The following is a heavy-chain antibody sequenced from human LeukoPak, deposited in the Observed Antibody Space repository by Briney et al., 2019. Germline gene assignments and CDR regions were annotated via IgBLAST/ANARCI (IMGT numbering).Heavy chain of an antibody. J-gene: IGHJ4*02. Sequence: ASVKVSCKASGYTFTGNYIICVRQAPGQGVEGMGWINPNSGGTNYAQKFQGRVTMTRDTTISTAYIDLSRLTPDDTAVYYCARGYSGYESFDYWGQGTLVTVSS. V-gene: IGHV1-2*02. CDR2: INPNSGGT. CDR3: ARGYSGYESFDY. CDR1: GYTFTGNY. D-gene: IGHD5-12*01.